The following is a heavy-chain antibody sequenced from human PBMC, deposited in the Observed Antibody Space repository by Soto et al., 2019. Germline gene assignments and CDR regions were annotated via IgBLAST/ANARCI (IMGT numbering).Heavy chain of an antibody. Sequence: GGSLRLSCAASGFTFSSYGMHWVRQAPGKGLEWVAVISYDGSNKYYADSVKGRFTISRDNSKNTLYLQMNSLRAEDTVVYYCAKGLYYYDSSGYYLDYWGQGTLVTVSS. D-gene: IGHD3-22*01. CDR3: AKGLYYYDSSGYYLDY. CDR1: GFTFSSYG. J-gene: IGHJ4*02. CDR2: ISYDGSNK. V-gene: IGHV3-30*18.